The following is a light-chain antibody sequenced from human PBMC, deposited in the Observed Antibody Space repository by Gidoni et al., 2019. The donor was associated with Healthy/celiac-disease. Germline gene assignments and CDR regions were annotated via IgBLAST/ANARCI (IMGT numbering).Light chain of an antibody. Sequence: DIHMTHSPSSLSASVGDRVTITCQASQDISNYLNWYQQKPGKAPKLLIYAASNLETGVPSRFSGSGSGTDFTFTISSLQPEDIATYYWQQYDNLPITFGQGTRLEIK. CDR1: QDISNY. CDR3: QQYDNLPIT. J-gene: IGKJ5*01. V-gene: IGKV1-33*01. CDR2: AAS.